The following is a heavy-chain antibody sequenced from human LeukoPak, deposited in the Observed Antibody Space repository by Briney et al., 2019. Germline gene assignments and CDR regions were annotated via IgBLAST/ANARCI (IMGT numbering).Heavy chain of an antibody. CDR1: GGSFSGYY. D-gene: IGHD3-10*01. CDR3: ARDGGYYMDV. J-gene: IGHJ6*03. CDR2: INHSGST. Sequence: SETLSLTCAVYGGSFSGYYWSWIRQPPGKGLEWIGEINHSGSTNYNPSLKSRITMSVDTSKNLFSLRLSSVTAADTAVYYCARDGGYYMDVWGKGTTVTISS. V-gene: IGHV4-34*10.